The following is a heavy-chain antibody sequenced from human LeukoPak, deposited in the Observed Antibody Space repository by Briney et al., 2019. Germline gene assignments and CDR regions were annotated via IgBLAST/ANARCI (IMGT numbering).Heavy chain of an antibody. J-gene: IGHJ4*02. D-gene: IGHD1-26*01. V-gene: IGHV3-23*01. Sequence: PGGSLRLSCAASGFPFSTYAMSWVRQAPGKGLEWVSTVSSSGGTTYSTDSVKGRFSISRDNSKSTLYLQMNSLRAEDTAVYYCAKDLSGTYSGPDYWGQGTLVTVSS. CDR1: GFPFSTYA. CDR3: AKDLSGTYSGPDY. CDR2: VSSSGGTT.